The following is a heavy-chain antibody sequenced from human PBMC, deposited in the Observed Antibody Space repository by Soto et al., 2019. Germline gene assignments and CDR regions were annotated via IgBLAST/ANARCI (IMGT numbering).Heavy chain of an antibody. CDR1: GYSFTSYG. CDR3: ARDVPDTSLFFYYYGMDV. J-gene: IGHJ6*02. V-gene: IGHV1-18*01. CDR2: LSTDNGNT. D-gene: IGHD2-21*01. Sequence: QVHLVQSGAEVRKPGASVKVSCKASGYSFTSYGISWVRQAPGQGLEWMGCLSTDNGNTNYAHNLQGRVSMTIDPSTSTAYMEVWSLGSDDTAVYYCARDVPDTSLFFYYYGMDVWGQGTTVTVSS.